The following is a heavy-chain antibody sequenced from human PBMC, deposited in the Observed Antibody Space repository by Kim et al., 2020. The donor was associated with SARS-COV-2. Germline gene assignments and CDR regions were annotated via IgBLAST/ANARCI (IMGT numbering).Heavy chain of an antibody. Sequence: AEPVKGRFTISRDNAKNSLYLQMNSLRAEDTAVYYCASGEAVAGTNFDYWGQGTLVTVSS. V-gene: IGHV3-11*01. J-gene: IGHJ4*02. CDR3: ASGEAVAGTNFDY. D-gene: IGHD6-19*01.